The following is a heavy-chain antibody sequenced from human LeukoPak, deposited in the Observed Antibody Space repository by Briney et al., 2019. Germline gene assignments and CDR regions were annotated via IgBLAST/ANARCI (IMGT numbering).Heavy chain of an antibody. CDR3: ARGEGYSYGFYYYYMDV. CDR2: ISGSGGST. CDR1: GFTFSSYS. D-gene: IGHD5-18*01. Sequence: GGSLRLSCAASGFTFSSYSMSWVRQAPGKGLEWVSGISGSGGSTYYADSVKGRFTISRDNSKNTLYLQMNSLRAEDTAVYYCARGEGYSYGFYYYYMDVWGKGTTVTVSS. J-gene: IGHJ6*03. V-gene: IGHV3-23*01.